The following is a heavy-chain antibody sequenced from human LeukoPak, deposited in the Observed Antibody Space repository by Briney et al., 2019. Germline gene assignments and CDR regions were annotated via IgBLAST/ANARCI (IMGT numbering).Heavy chain of an antibody. V-gene: IGHV3-21*04. J-gene: IGHJ4*02. CDR3: AKDTRSYSNSYYFDY. D-gene: IGHD4-11*01. CDR2: ISESSSHT. Sequence: PGGSLRLSCAASGFVFSGYSINWVRQAPGKGLEWVSYISESSSHTYYVDSVKGRFTISRDNAKNSLYLQMNSLRAEDTAVYFCAKDTRSYSNSYYFDYWGQGTLVTVSS. CDR1: GFVFSGYS.